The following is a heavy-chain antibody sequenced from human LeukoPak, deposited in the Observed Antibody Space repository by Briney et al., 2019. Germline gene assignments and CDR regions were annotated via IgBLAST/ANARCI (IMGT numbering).Heavy chain of an antibody. J-gene: IGHJ4*02. CDR1: GESFSDYY. Sequence: SATLSLTCGFYGESFSDYYWGWIRQPPGKGLEWIGEINHSGSTNYNPSLKSRVTISVDTSKNQFSLKLSSVTAADTAVYYCARGPYSSGWYTGGRDYWGQGTLVTVSS. V-gene: IGHV4-34*01. CDR3: ARGPYSSGWYTGGRDY. CDR2: INHSGST. D-gene: IGHD6-19*01.